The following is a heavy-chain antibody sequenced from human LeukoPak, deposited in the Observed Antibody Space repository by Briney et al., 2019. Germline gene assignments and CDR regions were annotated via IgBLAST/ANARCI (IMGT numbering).Heavy chain of an antibody. CDR3: AKVGGGIVTS. Sequence: GGSLRLSCAASGFTFSSYWMSWVRQAPGKGLEWVAFIRYDGSNKYYADSVKGRFTISRDNSKNTLYLQMNSLRAEDTAVYYCAKVGGGIVTSWGQGTLVTVSS. J-gene: IGHJ4*02. V-gene: IGHV3-30*02. CDR1: GFTFSSYW. D-gene: IGHD2-15*01. CDR2: IRYDGSNK.